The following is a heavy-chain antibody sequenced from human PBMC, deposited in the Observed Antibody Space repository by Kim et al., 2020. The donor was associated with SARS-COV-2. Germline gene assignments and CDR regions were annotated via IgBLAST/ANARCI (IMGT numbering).Heavy chain of an antibody. V-gene: IGHV3-23*01. CDR3: ASVLRITIFGVVTGFDY. J-gene: IGHJ4*02. CDR1: GFTFSTND. Sequence: GGSLRLSCAASGFTFSTNDMSWVRQAPGKGLEWVAAISDNGRSTYYADSVKGRFTISRDNSRNTLYLQMNSLRADDTAVYYCASVLRITIFGVVTGFDYWGQGTLVTVSS. D-gene: IGHD3-3*01. CDR2: ISDNGRST.